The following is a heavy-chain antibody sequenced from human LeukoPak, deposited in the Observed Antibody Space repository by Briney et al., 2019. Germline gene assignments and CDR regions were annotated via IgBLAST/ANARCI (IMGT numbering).Heavy chain of an antibody. Sequence: ASVKVSCKASGYTFTDYYIHWVRQAPGQGLEWMASINPHGGVTNSAQEFQGRVTVTRDASISTAYLELSGLRSDDTAVYYCARERTPIALKIMIIFDSWGQGTLITVPS. V-gene: IGHV1-2*02. CDR1: GYTFTDYY. CDR2: INPHGGVT. D-gene: IGHD3-16*01. J-gene: IGHJ5*01. CDR3: ARERTPIALKIMIIFDS.